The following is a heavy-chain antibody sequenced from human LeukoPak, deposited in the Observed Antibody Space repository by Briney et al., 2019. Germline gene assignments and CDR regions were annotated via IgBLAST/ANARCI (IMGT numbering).Heavy chain of an antibody. V-gene: IGHV4-34*01. CDR3: ARLEERYGYDY. J-gene: IGHJ4*02. CDR1: GDSISTYF. Sequence: SETLSLTCTVSGDSISTYFWSWIRQPPGKGLEWIGEINHSGSTNYNPSLKSRVIISVDTSKNQFSLKLSSVTAADTAVYYCARLEERYGYDYWGQGTLVTVSS. CDR2: INHSGST. D-gene: IGHD5-18*01.